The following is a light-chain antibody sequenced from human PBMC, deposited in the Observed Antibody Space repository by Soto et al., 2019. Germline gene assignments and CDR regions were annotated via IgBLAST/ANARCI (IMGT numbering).Light chain of an antibody. V-gene: IGKV1-5*01. J-gene: IGKJ1*01. CDR3: QQYSSQWT. Sequence: DIQMTQSPSTLSASVGDRVTISCRASQSISSWLAWYQQKPGKAPNLLIYDASSLQSGVPSRFIAIGSRAEFTVNISSLQPDDFATYYCQQYSSQWTVGQRTKVDIK. CDR1: QSISSW. CDR2: DAS.